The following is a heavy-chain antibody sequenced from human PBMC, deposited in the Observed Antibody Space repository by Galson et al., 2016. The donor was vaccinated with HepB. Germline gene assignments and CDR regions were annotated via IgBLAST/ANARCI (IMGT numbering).Heavy chain of an antibody. CDR3: LRLSKRENFDY. CDR1: GFTFSSYW. J-gene: IGHJ4*02. CDR2: INGDGSIT. Sequence: SLRLSCAASGFTFSSYWMTWVRQAPGKGLVWVSRINGDGSITDYADSVKGRFTISRDNVKNTLYLQMNSLRAEDTAVYYCLRLSKRENFDYWGQGTLVTVSS. D-gene: IGHD5-24*01. V-gene: IGHV3-74*01.